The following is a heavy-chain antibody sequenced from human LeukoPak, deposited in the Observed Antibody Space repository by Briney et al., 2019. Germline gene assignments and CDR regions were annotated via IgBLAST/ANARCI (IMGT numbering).Heavy chain of an antibody. CDR2: ISYDGSNK. CDR3: ARDPVGVLLWFGESNGGFDY. CDR1: GFTFSSYA. D-gene: IGHD3-10*01. J-gene: IGHJ4*02. V-gene: IGHV3-30-3*01. Sequence: PGGSLRLSCAASGFTFSSYAMHWVRQAPGKGLEWVAVISYDGSNKYYADSVKGRFTISRDNSKNTLYLQMNSLRAEDTAVYYCARDPVGVLLWFGESNGGFDYWGQGTLVTVSS.